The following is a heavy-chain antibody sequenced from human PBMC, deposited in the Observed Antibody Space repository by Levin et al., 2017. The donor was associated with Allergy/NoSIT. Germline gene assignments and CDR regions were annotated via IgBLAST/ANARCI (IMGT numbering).Heavy chain of an antibody. V-gene: IGHV1-69*04. D-gene: IGHD4-17*01. Sequence: SVKVSCKASGGTFSSYTISWVRQAPGQGLEWMGRIIPILGIANYAQKFQGRVTITADKSTSTAYMELSSLRSEDTAVYYCARDPDYGDYNYYYYYMDVWGKGTTVTVSS. J-gene: IGHJ6*03. CDR1: GGTFSSYT. CDR2: IIPILGIA. CDR3: ARDPDYGDYNYYYYYMDV.